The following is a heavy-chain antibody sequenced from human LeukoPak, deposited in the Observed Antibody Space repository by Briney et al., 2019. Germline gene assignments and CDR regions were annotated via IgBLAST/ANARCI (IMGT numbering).Heavy chain of an antibody. CDR2: IYYSGST. CDR1: GGSIRTYY. Sequence: PSETLSLTRTVSGGSIRTYYWSWIRQPPGKGLEWVGYIYYSGSTNYNPSLKSRGTISVDTSKNQFSLKLSSVTAADTAVYYCARDRIPYGVWGKGTTVTVSS. D-gene: IGHD2-21*01. V-gene: IGHV4-59*01. J-gene: IGHJ6*04. CDR3: ARDRIPYGV.